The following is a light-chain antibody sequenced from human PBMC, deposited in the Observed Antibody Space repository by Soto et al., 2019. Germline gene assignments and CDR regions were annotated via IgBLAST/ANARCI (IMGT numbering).Light chain of an antibody. Sequence: EIVLMQSPDTLSLSPGERATLSCRASETISSHYIAWYQQKPGQAPRLLIFGASTRATGIPDRFSRSWSGTDFTLTISRLEPEDFAVYYCQNFGDSPFTFGPGTKVDIK. CDR1: ETISSHY. CDR3: QNFGDSPFT. CDR2: GAS. J-gene: IGKJ3*01. V-gene: IGKV3-20*01.